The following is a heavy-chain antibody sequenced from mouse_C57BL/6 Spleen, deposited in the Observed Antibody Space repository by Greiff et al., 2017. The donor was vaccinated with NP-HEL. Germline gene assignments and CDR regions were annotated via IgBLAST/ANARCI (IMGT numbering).Heavy chain of an antibody. V-gene: IGHV1-64*01. CDR2: IHPNSGST. CDR1: GCTFTSYW. J-gene: IGHJ4*01. CDR3: ARREYGNYVSMDY. D-gene: IGHD2-10*02. Sequence: QVQLQQPGAELVKKGEAGEVSWRGAGCTFTSYWMHWVKQRPGQGLEWIGMIHPNSGSTNYNEKFKSKATLTVDKSSSTAYMQLSSLTSEDSAVYYCARREYGNYVSMDYWGQGTSVTVSS.